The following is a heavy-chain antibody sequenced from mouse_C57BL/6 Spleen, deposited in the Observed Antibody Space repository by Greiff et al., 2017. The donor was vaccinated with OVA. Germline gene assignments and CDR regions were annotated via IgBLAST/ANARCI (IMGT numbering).Heavy chain of an antibody. CDR1: GYTFTDYE. Sequence: QVQLQQSGAELVRPGASVTLSCKASGYTFTDYEMHWVKQTPVHGLEWIGAIDPETGGTAYNQKFKGKAILTADKSSSTAFMELRSLTSEDSAVYYCRREGVGYFDYWGQGTTLTVSS. J-gene: IGHJ2*01. CDR3: RREGVGYFDY. CDR2: IDPETGGT. V-gene: IGHV1-15*01.